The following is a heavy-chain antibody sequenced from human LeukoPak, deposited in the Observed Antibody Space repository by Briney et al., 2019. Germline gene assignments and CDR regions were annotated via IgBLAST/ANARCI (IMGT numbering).Heavy chain of an antibody. D-gene: IGHD3-9*01. CDR2: INVGGRNI. Sequence: PGGSLRPSCVPSGFTFSSYWMHWVRQHPRKGLVLVSRINVGGRNINYADSVRGRFTISRDNAKNTLFLQMNTLRVEDTAVYYCTRDLMDYDVSTGLHHYYMDVWGQGTTVTVAS. V-gene: IGHV3-74*01. CDR1: GFTFSSYW. CDR3: TRDLMDYDVSTGLHHYYMDV. J-gene: IGHJ6*02.